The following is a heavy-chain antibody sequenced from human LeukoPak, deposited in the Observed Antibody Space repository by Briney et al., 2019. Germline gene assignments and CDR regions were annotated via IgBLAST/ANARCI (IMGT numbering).Heavy chain of an antibody. D-gene: IGHD2-2*01. CDR1: GLTFSSYS. Sequence: PGGSLRLSCAASGLTFSSYSMNWVRQAPGKGLEWVSSISSSSSYIYYADSVKGRFTISRDNAKNSLYLQMNSLRAEDTAVYYCARAYYCSSTSCYAQFDYWGQGTLVTVSS. V-gene: IGHV3-21*01. J-gene: IGHJ4*02. CDR2: ISSSSSYI. CDR3: ARAYYCSSTSCYAQFDY.